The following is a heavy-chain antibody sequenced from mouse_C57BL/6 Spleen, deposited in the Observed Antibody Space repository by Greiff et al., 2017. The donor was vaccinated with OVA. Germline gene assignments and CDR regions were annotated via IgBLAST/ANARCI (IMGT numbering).Heavy chain of an antibody. V-gene: IGHV2-2*01. J-gene: IGHJ4*01. Sequence: VKLMESGPGLVQPSQSLSITCTASGFSLTSYGVHWVRQSPGQGLEWLGVIWSGGGTDYNAAFISRLSTSKDNSKSQVFFKMNSLHADDTAIYYCARKPLYSNYERDYALYYWGQGTSVTVSS. CDR3: ARKPLYSNYERDYALYY. CDR2: IWSGGGT. CDR1: GFSLTSYG. D-gene: IGHD2-5*01.